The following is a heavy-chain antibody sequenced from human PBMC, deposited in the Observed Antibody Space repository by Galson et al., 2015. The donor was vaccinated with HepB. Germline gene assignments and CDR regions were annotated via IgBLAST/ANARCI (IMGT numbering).Heavy chain of an antibody. V-gene: IGHV3-48*01. Sequence: SLRLSCAASGFSFMSHSMNWVRHSPGKGLEWLAYIIPGGTKYYAASSRGRVTLSRDNVKKSMYLHMSSLRVEDTAVYYCARNPASYDYYNMDVWGQGTTVTVS. CDR1: GFSFMSHS. D-gene: IGHD3-3*01. CDR3: ARNPASYDYYNMDV. J-gene: IGHJ6*02. CDR2: IIPGGTK.